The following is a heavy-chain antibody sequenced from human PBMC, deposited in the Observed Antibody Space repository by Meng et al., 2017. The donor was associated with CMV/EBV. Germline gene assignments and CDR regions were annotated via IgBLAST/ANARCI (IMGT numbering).Heavy chain of an antibody. Sequence: GESLKISCAASGFTVSSNYMSWVRQAPGKGLEWVSVIYSGGSTYYADSVKGRFTISRDNSKNTLYLQMNSLRAEDTAVYYCARGEVYYDFWSGYYYYFDYWGQGTLVTVSS. CDR2: IYSGGST. D-gene: IGHD3-3*01. CDR1: GFTVSSNY. J-gene: IGHJ4*02. V-gene: IGHV3-66*02. CDR3: ARGEVYYDFWSGYYYYFDY.